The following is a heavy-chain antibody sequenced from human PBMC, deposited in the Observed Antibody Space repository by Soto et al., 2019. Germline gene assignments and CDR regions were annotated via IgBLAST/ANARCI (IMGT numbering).Heavy chain of an antibody. CDR1: GGSISSGGYY. CDR2: IYYSGST. J-gene: IGHJ5*02. D-gene: IGHD3-9*01. CDR3: ARVSSDILTGYPYNWFDP. V-gene: IGHV4-31*03. Sequence: PSETLSLTCTVSGGSISSGGYYWSWIRQHPGKGLEWIGYIYYSGSTYYNPSLKSRVTISVDTSKNQFSLKLSSVAAADTAVYYCARVSSDILTGYPYNWFDPWGQGTLVTVSS.